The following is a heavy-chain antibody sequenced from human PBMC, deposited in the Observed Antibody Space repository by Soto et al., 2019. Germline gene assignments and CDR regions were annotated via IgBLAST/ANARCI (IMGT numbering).Heavy chain of an antibody. CDR2: ISYDGSNK. Sequence: GSLRLSCAASGFTFSSYGMHWVRQAPGKGLEWVAVISYDGSNKYYADSVKGRFTISRDNSKNTLYLQMNSLRAEDTAVYYCAKDMTPANYGDYDYGMDVWGQGTTVTVSS. J-gene: IGHJ6*02. V-gene: IGHV3-30*18. CDR1: GFTFSSYG. D-gene: IGHD4-17*01. CDR3: AKDMTPANYGDYDYGMDV.